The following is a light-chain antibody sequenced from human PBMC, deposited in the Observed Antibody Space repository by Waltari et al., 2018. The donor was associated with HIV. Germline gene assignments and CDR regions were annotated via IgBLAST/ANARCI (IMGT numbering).Light chain of an antibody. J-gene: IGLJ2*01. Sequence: QYDITQPAPVSGSPGQSIPIPCAVTPSAIPPHDFAPWYQKHPAKAPKLLIYDVTARPSGVSRRFSGSKSGSTASLTISSIQADDEADYYCSSYTTSNTVVFGPGTKLSVL. CDR3: SSYTTSNTVV. CDR1: PSAIPPHDF. CDR2: DVT. V-gene: IGLV2-14*03.